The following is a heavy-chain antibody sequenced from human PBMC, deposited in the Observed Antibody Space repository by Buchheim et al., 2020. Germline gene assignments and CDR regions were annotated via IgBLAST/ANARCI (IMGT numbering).Heavy chain of an antibody. J-gene: IGHJ3*02. Sequence: EVQLLESGGGLVQPGGSLRLSCAASGFRFKNYAMNWVRQAPGKGLEWVSVVGDSGATTFYADSVKGRFTISRDNAKNSLYLQMNSLRDEDTAVYYCARDPRRKYDPIWGQGT. V-gene: IGHV3-23*01. CDR3: ARDPRRKYDPI. D-gene: IGHD3-16*01. CDR1: GFRFKNYA. CDR2: VGDSGATT.